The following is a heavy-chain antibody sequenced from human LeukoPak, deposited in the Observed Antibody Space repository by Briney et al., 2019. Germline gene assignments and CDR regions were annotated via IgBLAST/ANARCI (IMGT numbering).Heavy chain of an antibody. Sequence: GGSLRLSCAASGFTFSSYAMHWVRQAAVKGLEWVSAISRSGVTTHYAGSVKGRFSISRDNSKNTLYLQMNSLRAEDTALYYCAKKVVVGATSPYSDFQDWGQGTLVTVSS. D-gene: IGHD1-26*01. J-gene: IGHJ1*01. CDR2: ISRSGVTT. CDR1: GFTFSSYA. CDR3: AKKVVVGATSPYSDFQD. V-gene: IGHV3-23*01.